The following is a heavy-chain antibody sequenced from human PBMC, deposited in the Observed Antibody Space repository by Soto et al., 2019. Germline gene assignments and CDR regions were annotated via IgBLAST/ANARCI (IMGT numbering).Heavy chain of an antibody. D-gene: IGHD1-26*01. CDR1: GFTFSSYA. V-gene: IGHV3-23*01. Sequence: PXXSLRLSCAASGFTFSSYAMSWVPQAPGKGLEWVSAISGSGGSTYYADSVKGRFTISRDNSKNTLYLQMNSLRAEDTAVYYCAKDSQFGFIVMDVWGKGTTVTVSS. J-gene: IGHJ6*03. CDR3: AKDSQFGFIVMDV. CDR2: ISGSGGST.